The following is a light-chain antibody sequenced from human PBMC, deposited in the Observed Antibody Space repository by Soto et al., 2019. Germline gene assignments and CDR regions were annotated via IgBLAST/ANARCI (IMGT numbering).Light chain of an antibody. V-gene: IGKV3-11*01. J-gene: IGKJ5*01. CDR1: QGVGSY. CDR2: DVS. Sequence: EIVLTQSPATLSLSPGERATLSCRASQGVGSYLAWYQQKPGQAPRLLIYDVSNRATGIPARFSGSGSGTDFSLIISSLEPEDFAVYYCQQRRSWPITFGQGTRLEIK. CDR3: QQRRSWPIT.